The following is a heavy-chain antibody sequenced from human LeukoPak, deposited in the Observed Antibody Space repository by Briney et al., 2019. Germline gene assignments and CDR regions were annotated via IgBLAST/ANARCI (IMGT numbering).Heavy chain of an antibody. CDR1: GVSISNYY. V-gene: IGHV4-59*13. CDR3: ARSKGNYCSGGTCPGRLFDC. Sequence: SETLSLICTVSGVSISNYYWSWVRQPPGKGLEWIGHIYYSGTTNYSPSLKSRVTISVDTSKNQFSLKLNSVTAADTAVYYCARSKGNYCSGGTCPGRLFDCWGQGTLVTVSS. D-gene: IGHD2-15*01. J-gene: IGHJ4*02. CDR2: IYYSGTT.